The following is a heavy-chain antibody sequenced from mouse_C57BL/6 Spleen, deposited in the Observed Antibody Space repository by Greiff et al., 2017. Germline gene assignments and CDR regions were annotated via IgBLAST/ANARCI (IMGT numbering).Heavy chain of an antibody. CDR3: ARSPELTGTGDY. CDR2: IRNKANGYTT. Sequence: EVKLQESGGGLVQPGGSLSLSCAASGFTFTDYYMSWVRQPPGKALEWLGFIRNKANGYTTEYSASVKGRFTISRDNSQSILYLQMNALRAEDSATYYCARSPELTGTGDYWGQGTTLTVSS. D-gene: IGHD4-1*01. V-gene: IGHV7-3*01. CDR1: GFTFTDYY. J-gene: IGHJ2*01.